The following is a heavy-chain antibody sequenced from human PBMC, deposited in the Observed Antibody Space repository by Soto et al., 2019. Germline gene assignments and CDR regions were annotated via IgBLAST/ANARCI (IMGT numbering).Heavy chain of an antibody. J-gene: IGHJ4*02. CDR2: IYDDGSA. CDR3: ARDLITHDDSRAFDY. V-gene: IGHV4-59*01. D-gene: IGHD3-10*01. Sequence: SETLSLTCTVSGGSISSSYWSWIRQPPGKGLEWLAYIYDDGSANYNPSLKSRATISLDMSKNQFSLKLTSVTAADTAVYYCARDLITHDDSRAFDYWGQGSLVTVSS. CDR1: GGSISSSY.